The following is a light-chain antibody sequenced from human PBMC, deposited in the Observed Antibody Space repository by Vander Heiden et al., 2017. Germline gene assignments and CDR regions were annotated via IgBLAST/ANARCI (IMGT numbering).Light chain of an antibody. Sequence: AIQMTQSPSSLSASVGDRVTITCRANQGIRNDLSWYQQKPGKAPNLLIYAASTLQSGVPSRFSGSGSGTDFTLTISSLQPEDFTTYYCLQDYNYPRTFGQGTKVELK. J-gene: IGKJ1*01. CDR1: QGIRND. V-gene: IGKV1-6*01. CDR3: LQDYNYPRT. CDR2: AAS.